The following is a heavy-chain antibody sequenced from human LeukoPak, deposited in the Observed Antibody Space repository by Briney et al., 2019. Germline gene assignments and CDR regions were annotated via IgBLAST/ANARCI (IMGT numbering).Heavy chain of an antibody. CDR2: IYYSGST. Sequence: SETLSLTCTVSGGSISSYYWSWIRQPPGKGLEWIGYIYYSGSTNYNPSLKSRVTISVDTSKNQFSLKLSSVTAADTAVYYCARGAMATISPFDYWGQGTLVIVSS. CDR3: ARGAMATISPFDY. CDR1: GGSISSYY. J-gene: IGHJ4*02. D-gene: IGHD5-24*01. V-gene: IGHV4-59*01.